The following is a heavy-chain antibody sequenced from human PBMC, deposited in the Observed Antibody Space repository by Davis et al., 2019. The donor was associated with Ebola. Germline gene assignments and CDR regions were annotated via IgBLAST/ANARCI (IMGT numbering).Heavy chain of an antibody. Sequence: SVKVSCKVSGGTLNNYAITWVRQAPGQGLEWMGGIIPMFGTANYAHNFQGRVTITADKSTSTAYMELSSLRSEDTAVYYCARVGPNNWNYLRGMDVWGQGTTVTVSS. J-gene: IGHJ6*02. CDR1: GGTLNNYA. CDR2: IIPMFGTA. V-gene: IGHV1-69*06. D-gene: IGHD1-7*01. CDR3: ARVGPNNWNYLRGMDV.